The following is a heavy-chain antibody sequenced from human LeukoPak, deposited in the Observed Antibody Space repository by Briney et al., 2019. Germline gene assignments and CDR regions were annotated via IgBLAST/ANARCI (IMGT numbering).Heavy chain of an antibody. D-gene: IGHD6-19*01. CDR1: GDSVSSDSAA. J-gene: IGHJ4*02. CDR3: ARAYIAVAGYYFDY. CDR2: TYYRSKWYN. Sequence: SQTLSLTCAISGDSVSSDSAAWNWVRQSPSRGLEWLGRTYYRSKWYNDYAVSVKSRITINPDTSKNQFSLQLNSVTPEDTAVYYCARAYIAVAGYYFDYWGQGTLVTVSS. V-gene: IGHV6-1*01.